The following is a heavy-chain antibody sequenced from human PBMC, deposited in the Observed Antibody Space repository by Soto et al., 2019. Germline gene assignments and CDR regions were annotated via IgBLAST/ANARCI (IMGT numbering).Heavy chain of an antibody. V-gene: IGHV3-33*01. D-gene: IGHD6-13*01. Sequence: GGSLRLSCAASGFTFSSYGMHWVRQAPGKGLEWVAVIWYDGSNKYYADSVKGRFTISRDNSKNTLYLQMNSLRAEDTAVYYCARKESSSWYGLFDYWGQGTLVTVSS. J-gene: IGHJ4*02. CDR3: ARKESSSWYGLFDY. CDR1: GFTFSSYG. CDR2: IWYDGSNK.